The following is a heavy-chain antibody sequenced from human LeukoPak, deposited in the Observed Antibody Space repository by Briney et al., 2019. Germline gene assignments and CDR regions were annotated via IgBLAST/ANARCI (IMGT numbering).Heavy chain of an antibody. CDR3: ARHRSTDGATFDY. J-gene: IGHJ4*02. D-gene: IGHD4/OR15-4a*01. CDR2: IYPGDSNT. V-gene: IGHV5-51*01. Sequence: GESLKISCKGSGYSFSNYWIGWVRQMSGKGLEWMGIIYPGDSNTRYSPSFQGQVTFSSDKSITTAYLQWSSLKASDTAIYYCARHRSTDGATFDYWGQGTLVTVSS. CDR1: GYSFSNYW.